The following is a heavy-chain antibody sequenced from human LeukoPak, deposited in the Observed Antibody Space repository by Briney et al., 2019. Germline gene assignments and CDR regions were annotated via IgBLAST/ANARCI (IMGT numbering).Heavy chain of an antibody. V-gene: IGHV3-72*01. Sequence: PGGSLRLSCAASGFTSSDHYIDWVRQAPGKGLEWVGRTRNKANSYTTEYAASVKGRFTISRDDLKYSLLLQMNSLMTEDTAVYYCARARRGSYPSSDYWGQGTLVTVSS. CDR1: GFTSSDHY. CDR3: ARARRGSYPSSDY. CDR2: TRNKANSYTT. J-gene: IGHJ4*02. D-gene: IGHD1-26*01.